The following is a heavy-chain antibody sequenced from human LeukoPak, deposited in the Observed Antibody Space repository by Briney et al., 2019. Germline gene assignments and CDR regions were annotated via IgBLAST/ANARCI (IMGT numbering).Heavy chain of an antibody. Sequence: GGSLRLSCAASGFTFSSYAMSWVRQAPGKGLEWVSAISGSGGSTYYADSVKGRFTISRENSKNTLYLQMNRMRAEDTAVYYCAKDMSHYYYDSSGYYLAAPSLDYWGQGTLVTVSS. CDR2: ISGSGGST. J-gene: IGHJ4*02. CDR1: GFTFSSYA. CDR3: AKDMSHYYYDSSGYYLAAPSLDY. V-gene: IGHV3-23*01. D-gene: IGHD3-22*01.